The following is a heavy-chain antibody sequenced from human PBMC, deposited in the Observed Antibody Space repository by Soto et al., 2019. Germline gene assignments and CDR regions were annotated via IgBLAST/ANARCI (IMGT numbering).Heavy chain of an antibody. D-gene: IGHD6-13*01. CDR3: ASGSGVADRSGIAAAGTRN. CDR1: GYTFTGYY. V-gene: IGHV1-2*02. Sequence: QVQLVQSGAEVKKPGASVKVSCKASGYTFTGYYMHWVRQAPGQGLEWMGWINPNSGGTNYAQKFQGRVTMTSDTSNSTAYMELSRLRSDDTAVYYCASGSGVADRSGIAAAGTRNWGQGTLVTVSS. CDR2: INPNSGGT. J-gene: IGHJ4*02.